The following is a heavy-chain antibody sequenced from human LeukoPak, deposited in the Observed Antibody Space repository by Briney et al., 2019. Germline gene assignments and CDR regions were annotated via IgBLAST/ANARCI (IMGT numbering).Heavy chain of an antibody. CDR2: IRYDGSNK. CDR3: AKVSESEWSFDL. CDR1: GFTFSSYG. V-gene: IGHV3-30*02. Sequence: GGSLRLSCAASGFTFSSYGMHWVRQAPGKGLEWVAFIRYDGSNKYYADSVKGRFTISRDNSKNTLYLQMNSLRAEDTAVYSCAKVSESEWSFDLWGRGTLVTVSS. D-gene: IGHD1-14*01. J-gene: IGHJ2*01.